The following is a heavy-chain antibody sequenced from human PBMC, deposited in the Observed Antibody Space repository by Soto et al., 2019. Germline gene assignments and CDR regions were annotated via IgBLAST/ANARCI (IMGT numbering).Heavy chain of an antibody. CDR3: ASVLLGDGMDV. D-gene: IGHD3-10*01. J-gene: IGHJ6*02. CDR1: GFTFSSYG. V-gene: IGHV3-30*03. Sequence: QVQLVASGGGVVQPGRSLRLSCAASGFTFSSYGMHWVRQAPSKGLEWVAVILYDGSNKYYADSVKGRFTISRDNSKNTLYLQMNSLRAEDTAVYYCASVLLGDGMDVWGQGTTVTVSS. CDR2: ILYDGSNK.